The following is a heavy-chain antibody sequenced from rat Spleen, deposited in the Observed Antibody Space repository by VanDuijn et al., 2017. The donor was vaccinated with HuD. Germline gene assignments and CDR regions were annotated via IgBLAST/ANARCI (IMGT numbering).Heavy chain of an antibody. CDR3: TTAGAGWFAY. CDR2: IRAGADTT. V-gene: IGHV5S13*01. J-gene: IGHJ3*01. Sequence: EVHLVESGGGLVQPGRSLKLSCTASGFTYSNYVMAWVRQAPTKGLEWIASIRAGADTTYYRDSVKGRFTISRDNAQNTLYLQMDSLRSEDTATYYCTTAGAGWFAYWGQGTLVTVSS. CDR1: GFTYSNYV. D-gene: IGHD1-2*01.